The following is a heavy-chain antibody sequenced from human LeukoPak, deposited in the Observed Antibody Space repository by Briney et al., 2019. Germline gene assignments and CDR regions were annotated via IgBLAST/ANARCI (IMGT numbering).Heavy chain of an antibody. V-gene: IGHV3-23*01. J-gene: IGHJ4*02. CDR1: GFTFSSHG. D-gene: IGHD5-24*01. CDR2: IIPSGHTT. Sequence: QPGGSLRLSCAASGFTFSSHGMNWVRQAPGKGLEWVSGIIPSGHTTYYADSVRGRFTISRDNSRNTLYLQMNSLRAEGTAVYYCAKDDRWLQFCCWGQGTLVTVSA. CDR3: AKDDRWLQFCC.